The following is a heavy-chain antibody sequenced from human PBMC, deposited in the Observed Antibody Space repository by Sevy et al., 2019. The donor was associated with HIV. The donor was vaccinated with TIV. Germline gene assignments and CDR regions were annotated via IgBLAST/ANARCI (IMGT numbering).Heavy chain of an antibody. CDR2: ISGSGGST. D-gene: IGHD4-17*01. Sequence: GGSLRLSCAASGFTFSSYSMNWVRQAPGKGLEWVSAISGSGGSTYYADSVKGRFTISRDNSKNTLYLQMNSLRAEDTAVYYCAKYGEGLDAFDIWGQGTMVTVSS. J-gene: IGHJ3*02. CDR3: AKYGEGLDAFDI. CDR1: GFTFSSYS. V-gene: IGHV3-23*01.